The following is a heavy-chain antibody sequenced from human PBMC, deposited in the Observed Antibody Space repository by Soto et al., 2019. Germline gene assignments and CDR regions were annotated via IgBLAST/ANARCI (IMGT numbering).Heavy chain of an antibody. Sequence: GGSLXLSCAASGFTFSRYAMSWVRQAPGKGLEWVSAISGSGGSTYYADSVKGRFTISRDNSKNTLYLQMNSLRAEDTAVYYCALTLLAAAAGTWPPFDPWGQGTLVTVSS. CDR1: GFTFSRYA. CDR3: ALTLLAAAAGTWPPFDP. J-gene: IGHJ5*02. CDR2: ISGSGGST. V-gene: IGHV3-23*01. D-gene: IGHD6-13*01.